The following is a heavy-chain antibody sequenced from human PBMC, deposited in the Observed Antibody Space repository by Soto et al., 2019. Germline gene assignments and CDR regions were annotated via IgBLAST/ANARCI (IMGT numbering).Heavy chain of an antibody. CDR3: ARDTLDIVVVVAATTGAFDI. J-gene: IGHJ3*02. CDR2: ISAYNGNT. CDR1: GYTFTSYG. V-gene: IGHV1-18*01. Sequence: QVQLVQSGAEVKKPGASVKVSCKASGYTFTSYGISWVRQAPGQGLEWMGWISAYNGNTNNAQKLQGRVTMTTAKAASTAYMELRSLRSDDTAVYYCARDTLDIVVVVAATTGAFDIWGQGTMVTVSS. D-gene: IGHD2-15*01.